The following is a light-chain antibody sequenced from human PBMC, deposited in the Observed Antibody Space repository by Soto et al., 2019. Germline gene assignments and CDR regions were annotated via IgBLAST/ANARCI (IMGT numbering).Light chain of an antibody. J-gene: IGKJ1*01. CDR1: QSVSTR. CDR3: QQYSVYWT. CDR2: DAS. V-gene: IGKV1-5*01. Sequence: DIQMTQCPSSLSASVGDRVAMSCRCSQSVSTRLAWYQQKPGKAPKVLIYDASSWAGGVPSRFTGSGSGTEFTLTINSLQPDDFATYYCQQYSVYWTFGQGTKVDIK.